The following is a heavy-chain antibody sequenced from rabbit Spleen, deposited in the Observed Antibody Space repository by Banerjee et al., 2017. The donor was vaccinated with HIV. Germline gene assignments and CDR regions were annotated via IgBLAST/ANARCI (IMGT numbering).Heavy chain of an antibody. CDR1: GFSFSDGDV. J-gene: IGHJ4*01. V-gene: IGHV1S45*01. CDR3: ARDAAGREDFNL. D-gene: IGHD4-2*01. CDR2: INADTGKS. Sequence: QEQLVESGGGLVQPEGSLTLTCKASGFSFSDGDVMCWVRQAPGKGLEWIACINADTGKSVYASWATGRFTVSRTSSTTVTLQMTSLTAADTATYFCARDAAGREDFNLWGQGTLVTVS.